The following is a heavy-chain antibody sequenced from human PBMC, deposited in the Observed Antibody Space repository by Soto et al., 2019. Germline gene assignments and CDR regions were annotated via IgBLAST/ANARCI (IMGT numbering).Heavy chain of an antibody. CDR2: IWYDGSNK. Sequence: QVQLVEAGGGVVQPGRSLRLSCAASGFTFSSYGMHWVRQAPGKGLEWVAVIWYDGSNKYYADSVKGRFTISRDNSKNTLYLQMNSRGAEDTAVYYCARGGYSYAPFDYWGQGTLVTVSS. CDR1: GFTFSSYG. CDR3: ARGGYSYAPFDY. V-gene: IGHV3-33*01. J-gene: IGHJ4*02. D-gene: IGHD5-18*01.